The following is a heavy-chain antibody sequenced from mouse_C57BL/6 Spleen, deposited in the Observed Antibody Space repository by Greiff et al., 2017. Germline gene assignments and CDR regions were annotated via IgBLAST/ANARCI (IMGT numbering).Heavy chain of an antibody. CDR1: GYSITSGYD. Sequence: EVKVEESGPGMVKPSQSLSLTCTVTGYSITSGYDWHWIRHFPGNKLEWMGYISYSGSTNYNPSLKSRISITHDTSKNHFFLKLNSVTTEDTATYYCAREGLREGYFDYWGQGTTLTVSS. V-gene: IGHV3-1*01. D-gene: IGHD1-1*01. CDR3: AREGLREGYFDY. J-gene: IGHJ2*01. CDR2: ISYSGST.